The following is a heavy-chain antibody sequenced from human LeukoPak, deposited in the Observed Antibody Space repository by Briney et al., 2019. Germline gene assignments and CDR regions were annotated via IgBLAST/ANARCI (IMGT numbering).Heavy chain of an antibody. Sequence: PGGSLRLSCAASGFTFDGYGMYWVRQAPGKGLEWVSGITWNSDDMAYADSVNGRFTISRDNAKNCLYLQMNSLRVEDTALYYCTKVTDWRTGFDYWGQGTLVTVSS. CDR3: TKVTDWRTGFDY. CDR2: ITWNSDDM. J-gene: IGHJ4*02. CDR1: GFTFDGYG. V-gene: IGHV3-9*01. D-gene: IGHD3-9*01.